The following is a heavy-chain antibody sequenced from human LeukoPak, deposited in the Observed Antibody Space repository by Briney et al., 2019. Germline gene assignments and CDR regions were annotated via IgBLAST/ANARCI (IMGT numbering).Heavy chain of an antibody. V-gene: IGHV1-18*01. CDR3: ARERITMVRGVIPNWFDP. J-gene: IGHJ5*02. Sequence: ASVKVSCKASGYIFTTYGITWVRQAPGQGLEWMGWISVYNGNTNYAQKFQGRVTITADESTSTAYMELSSLRSEDTAVYYCARERITMVRGVIPNWFDPWGQGTLVTVSS. D-gene: IGHD3-10*01. CDR2: ISVYNGNT. CDR1: GYIFTTYG.